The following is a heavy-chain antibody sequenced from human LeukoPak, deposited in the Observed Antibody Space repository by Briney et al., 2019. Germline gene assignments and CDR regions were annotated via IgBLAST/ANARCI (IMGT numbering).Heavy chain of an antibody. Sequence: GGSLQISGQGSGSHFTSYWISGVRQLPGKGLEGMGRIDPSDSYTNYSPSFQGHVTISADKSISTAYLQWSSLKASDTAMYYCARHQDILTGPDYWGQGTLVTVSS. CDR3: ARHQDILTGPDY. CDR2: IDPSDSYT. D-gene: IGHD3-9*01. J-gene: IGHJ4*02. V-gene: IGHV5-10-1*01. CDR1: GSHFTSYW.